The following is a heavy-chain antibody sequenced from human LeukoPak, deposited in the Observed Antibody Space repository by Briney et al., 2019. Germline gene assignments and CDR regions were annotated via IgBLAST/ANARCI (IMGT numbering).Heavy chain of an antibody. CDR1: GYIFSTYG. Sequence: ASVKVSCKASGYIFSTYGINWVRQAPGQGLEWMGWISAYNGNTNYAQKLQGRVTMTTDTSTSTAYMELRSLRSDDTAVYYCARVYYYDSSGYYLKDWFDPWGQGTLVTVSS. V-gene: IGHV1-18*01. D-gene: IGHD3-22*01. J-gene: IGHJ5*02. CDR2: ISAYNGNT. CDR3: ARVYYYDSSGYYLKDWFDP.